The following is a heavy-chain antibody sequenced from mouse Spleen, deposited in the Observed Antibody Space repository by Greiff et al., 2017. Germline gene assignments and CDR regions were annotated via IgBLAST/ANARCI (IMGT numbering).Heavy chain of an antibody. V-gene: IGHV7-3*01. J-gene: IGHJ2*01. CDR3: ARYGRERFDY. CDR2: IRHKANGYTT. CDR1: GFTFTDYY. Sequence: EVQVEESGGGLVQPGGSLSLSCKASGFTFTDYYMNWVRQPPGKALEWLGFIRHKANGYTTEYSASVKGRFTISRDNSQSNLYLQMNALRAVDGATCFCARYGRERFDYWGQGTTLTVSS.